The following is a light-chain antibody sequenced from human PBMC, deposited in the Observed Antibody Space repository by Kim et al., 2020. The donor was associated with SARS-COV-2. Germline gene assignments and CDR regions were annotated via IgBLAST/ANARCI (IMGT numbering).Light chain of an antibody. CDR1: SLRSYY. J-gene: IGLJ3*02. CDR2: GKN. CDR3: NSRESSANHWM. V-gene: IGLV3-19*01. Sequence: ALGQTVKITSQGDSLRSYYASWYQQKPGQAPVLVFYGKNNRPSGIPERFSGSYSGNTASLTITAAQAEDEADYYCNSRESSANHWMFGGGTKLTVL.